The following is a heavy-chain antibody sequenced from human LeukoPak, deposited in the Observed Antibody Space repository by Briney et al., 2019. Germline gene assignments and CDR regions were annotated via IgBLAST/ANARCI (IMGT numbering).Heavy chain of an antibody. CDR2: INHSGST. Sequence: SETLSLTCAVYGGSFSGYYWSWIRQPPGKGLEWIGEINHSGSTNYNPSLKSRVTISVDTSKNQFSLKLSSVTAADTAVYYCARSFYYYYYGMDVWGQGTTVTVSS. J-gene: IGHJ6*02. CDR3: ARSFYYYYYGMDV. V-gene: IGHV4-34*01. CDR1: GGSFSGYY.